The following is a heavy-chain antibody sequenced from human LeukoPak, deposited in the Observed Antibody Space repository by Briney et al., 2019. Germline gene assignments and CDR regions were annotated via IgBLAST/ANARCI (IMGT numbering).Heavy chain of an antibody. J-gene: IGHJ4*02. D-gene: IGHD3-10*01. Sequence: PSETLSLTCTVSGDSISSSNCYWGWIRQPPGKGLEWIGSIYFSGGTYYNASLKSRVTISVDTSKNQFSLKLSSVTAADTAVYYCARQAGSGLFSLPGGQGTLVTVSS. CDR2: IYFSGGT. CDR3: ARQAGSGLFSLP. CDR1: GDSISSSNCY. V-gene: IGHV4-39*01.